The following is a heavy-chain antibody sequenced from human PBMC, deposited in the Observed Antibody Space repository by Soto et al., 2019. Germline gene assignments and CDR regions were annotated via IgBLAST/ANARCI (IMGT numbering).Heavy chain of an antibody. CDR2: MNPNSGNT. Sequence: QVQMVQSGAEVKKPGASVKVSCRASGYSFTSYDVNWVRQATGQGLEWMGWMNPNSGNTAFAEKSQGRVTMTRDTPISKASLELSGLTSEDTAVYYCARYPYTSYCSDGSCSYDAFDIWGQGTVVTVSS. V-gene: IGHV1-8*01. D-gene: IGHD2-15*01. CDR1: GYSFTSYD. CDR3: ARYPYTSYCSDGSCSYDAFDI. J-gene: IGHJ3*02.